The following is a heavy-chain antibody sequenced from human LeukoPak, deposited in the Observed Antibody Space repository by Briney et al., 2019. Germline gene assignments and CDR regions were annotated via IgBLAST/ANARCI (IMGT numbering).Heavy chain of an antibody. Sequence: GGSLRLSCAASGVTVSSSYMSWVRQAPGRGLEWVSVIYSGGITCYADSVKGRFTISRDNSKNTLYLQTNSLRAEDTAVYYCARDLGGGTYYVGSDNWGQGTLVTVSS. V-gene: IGHV3-66*01. CDR2: IYSGGIT. CDR1: GVTVSSSY. J-gene: IGHJ4*02. CDR3: ARDLGGGTYYVGSDN. D-gene: IGHD1-26*01.